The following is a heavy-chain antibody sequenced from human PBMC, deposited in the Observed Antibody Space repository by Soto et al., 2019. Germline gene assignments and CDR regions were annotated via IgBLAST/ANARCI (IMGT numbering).Heavy chain of an antibody. J-gene: IGHJ4*02. Sequence: GGSLRLSCEASGFTFSRVSMNWFRQVPGKGLEWVASISSGSSDTWYADSVKGRFIISRDNAQNSLFLQMNTLRPEDTAMYYCARVAYWGPGTQVTVAS. CDR2: ISSGSSDT. CDR1: GFTFSRVS. V-gene: IGHV3-21*01. CDR3: ARVAY.